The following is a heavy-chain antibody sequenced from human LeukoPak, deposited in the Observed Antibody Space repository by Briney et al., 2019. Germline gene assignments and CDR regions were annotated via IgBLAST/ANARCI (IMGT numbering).Heavy chain of an antibody. Sequence: GGSLRLSCAASGFTVSSNYMSWVRQAPGKGLEWVSAISGSGGSTYYADSVKGRFTISRDNSKNTLYLQMNSLRAEDTAVYYCAKEGGRSSGWYKVYWGQGTLVTVSS. CDR3: AKEGGRSSGWYKVY. CDR1: GFTVSSNY. V-gene: IGHV3-23*01. CDR2: ISGSGGST. J-gene: IGHJ4*02. D-gene: IGHD6-19*01.